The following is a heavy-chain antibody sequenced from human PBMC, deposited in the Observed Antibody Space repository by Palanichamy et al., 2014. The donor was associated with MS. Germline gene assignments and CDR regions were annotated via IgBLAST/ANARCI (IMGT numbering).Heavy chain of an antibody. CDR3: ARKTYYYDTSTLGWFDP. CDR2: INQDGSEQ. V-gene: IGHV3-7*01. D-gene: IGHD3-22*01. J-gene: IGHJ5*02. CDR1: GFTFSSYW. Sequence: EVQLVESGGALVQPGGSLRLSCTASGFTFSSYWMSWVRQAPGKRLEWVANINQDGSEQHYVDSVKGRFTISRDNAKNSLYLQMNSLRAEDTAVYYCARKTYYYDTSTLGWFDPWGQGTLVTVSS.